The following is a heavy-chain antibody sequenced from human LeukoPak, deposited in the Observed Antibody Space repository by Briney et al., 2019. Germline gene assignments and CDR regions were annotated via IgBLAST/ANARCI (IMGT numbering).Heavy chain of an antibody. D-gene: IGHD3-10*01. V-gene: IGHV3-53*04. CDR1: GFTVSRNY. Sequence: GGSLRLSCAASGFTVSRNYMSWVRQAPGKGLEWVSVIYSGGSTYYADSVMGRFTISRHNSKNTLYLQMNSLRAEDTAVYYCASYGSGSYHYWGQGTLVTVSS. CDR2: IYSGGST. CDR3: ASYGSGSYHY. J-gene: IGHJ4*02.